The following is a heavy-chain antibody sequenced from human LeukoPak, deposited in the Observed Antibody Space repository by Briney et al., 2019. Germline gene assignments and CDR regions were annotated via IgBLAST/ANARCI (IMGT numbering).Heavy chain of an antibody. D-gene: IGHD6-13*01. CDR2: ISYSGTT. CDR1: GGSISSGGYY. J-gene: IGHJ4*02. CDR3: ARLRSVAGGTFYFDY. Sequence: SQTLSLTCTVSGGSISSGGYYWSWIRQFPGKGLEWIYYISYSGTTYYNPSLKSRVTISVATSKNQFSLKLTSVTAADTAVYYCARLRSVAGGTFYFDYWGQGILVTVSS. V-gene: IGHV4-31*03.